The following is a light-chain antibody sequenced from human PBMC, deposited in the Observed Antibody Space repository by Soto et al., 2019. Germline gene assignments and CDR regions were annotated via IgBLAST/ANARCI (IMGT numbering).Light chain of an antibody. V-gene: IGKV3-20*01. CDR1: QSVSSSS. J-gene: IGKJ4*01. CDR3: QQYGSSPQVT. Sequence: ENVLTQSPGTLSLSPGERATLSCRASQSVSSSSLAWYQQKPGQAPRLLIYGASSRATGIPDRFSGSGSGTDFTLTISRLEPEDFAVYYCQQYGSSPQVTFGGGTKVEIK. CDR2: GAS.